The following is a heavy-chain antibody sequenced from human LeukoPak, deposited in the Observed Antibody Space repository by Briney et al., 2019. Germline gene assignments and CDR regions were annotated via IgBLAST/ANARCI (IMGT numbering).Heavy chain of an antibody. CDR2: IQYDGSNK. J-gene: IGHJ4*02. CDR3: ARVRNWNFDY. Sequence: PGGSLRLSCAASGFTFTSYGMHWVRQAPGKGLEWVAFIQYDGSNKYYADSVKGRFIISRDNSKNTLYLQMNSLRSEDTAVYYCARVRNWNFDYWGQGTLVTVSS. CDR1: GFTFTSYG. V-gene: IGHV3-30*02. D-gene: IGHD1-1*01.